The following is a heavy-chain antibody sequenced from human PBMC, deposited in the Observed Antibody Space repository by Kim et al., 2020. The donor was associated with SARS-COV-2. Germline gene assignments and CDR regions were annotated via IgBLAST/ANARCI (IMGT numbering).Heavy chain of an antibody. J-gene: IGHJ4*02. V-gene: IGHV3-23*01. CDR2: INDNRGDST. Sequence: GGSLRLSCAASGFTFSTYAMSWVRQAPGKGLEWVSTINDNRGDSTFYADSVKGRFTISRENSKNTLILQMNSLRAEDTALYYCAKGRWLQESWGQGTLVTVSS. D-gene: IGHD5-12*01. CDR3: AKGRWLQES. CDR1: GFTFSTYA.